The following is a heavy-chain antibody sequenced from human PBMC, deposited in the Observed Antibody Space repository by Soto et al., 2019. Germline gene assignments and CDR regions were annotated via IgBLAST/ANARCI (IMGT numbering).Heavy chain of an antibody. CDR3: ARDFNLGSSSPRPRGFDI. V-gene: IGHV3-7*05. Sequence: GGSLRLSCAASGFTFSSYWMSWVRQAPGKGLEWVANIKQDGSEKYYVDSVKGRFTVSRDTSTNTVYLQMNSLRAEDTAVYYCARDFNLGSSSPRPRGFDIWGQGTMVTVSS. D-gene: IGHD2-2*01. CDR2: IKQDGSEK. CDR1: GFTFSSYW. J-gene: IGHJ3*02.